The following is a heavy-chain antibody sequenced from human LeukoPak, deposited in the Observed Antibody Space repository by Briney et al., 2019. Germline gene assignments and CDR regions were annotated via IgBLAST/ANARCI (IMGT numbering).Heavy chain of an antibody. Sequence: SETLSLTCTGSDGSGSGISHYWGWIRQPPGRGLEWIGTKSKDGTTSLYNPSLKSRVTMVVDTPKNQFSLRLTSVTAADTALYFCARPFSGSYSSFDFWGQGILVIVSS. CDR2: KSKDGTT. CDR3: ARPFSGSYSSFDF. CDR1: DGSGSGISHY. D-gene: IGHD1-26*01. J-gene: IGHJ4*02. V-gene: IGHV4-39*01.